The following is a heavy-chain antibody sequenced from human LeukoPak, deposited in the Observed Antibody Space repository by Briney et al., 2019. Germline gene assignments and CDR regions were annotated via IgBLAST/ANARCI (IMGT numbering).Heavy chain of an antibody. CDR1: GGTFSSYA. Sequence: ASVKVSCKASGGTFSSYAMSWVRQAPGKGLEWVSAISGSGGSTYYADSVKGRFTISRDNSKNTLYLQMNSLRAEDTAVYYCAKQGYSSSWYRSYWYFDLWGRGTLVTVSS. CDR2: ISGSGGST. CDR3: AKQGYSSSWYRSYWYFDL. V-gene: IGHV3-23*01. D-gene: IGHD6-13*01. J-gene: IGHJ2*01.